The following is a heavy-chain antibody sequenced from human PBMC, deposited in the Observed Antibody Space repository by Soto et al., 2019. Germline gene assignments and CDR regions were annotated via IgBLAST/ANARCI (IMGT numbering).Heavy chain of an antibody. D-gene: IGHD1-26*01. CDR1: GGTFSSYA. CDR2: IIPIFGTA. V-gene: IGHV1-69*01. Sequence: QVQLVQSGAEVKKPGSSVKVSCKASGGTFSSYAISWVRQAPGQGLEWMGGIIPIFGTATYAQKFQGRVTITADESTSTAYMELSSLRSDDTAVYYCARGRYSGSYFVYYYGMDVWGQGTTVTVSS. CDR3: ARGRYSGSYFVYYYGMDV. J-gene: IGHJ6*02.